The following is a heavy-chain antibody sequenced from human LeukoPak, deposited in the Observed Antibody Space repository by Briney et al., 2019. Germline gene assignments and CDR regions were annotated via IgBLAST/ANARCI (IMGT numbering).Heavy chain of an antibody. CDR1: GYTFISYG. Sequence: GASVKVSCKASGYTFISYGTSWVRQAPGQGLEWMGGISAYNGNTNYAQKFQGRVTMTTDTSTSTAYMELRSLRSDDTAVCYCARGMIYDSSGFVAFDIWGQGTMVTVSS. J-gene: IGHJ3*02. V-gene: IGHV1-18*01. CDR2: ISAYNGNT. CDR3: ARGMIYDSSGFVAFDI. D-gene: IGHD3-22*01.